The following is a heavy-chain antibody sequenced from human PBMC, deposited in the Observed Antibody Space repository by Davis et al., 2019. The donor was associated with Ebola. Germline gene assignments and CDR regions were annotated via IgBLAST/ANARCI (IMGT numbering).Heavy chain of an antibody. D-gene: IGHD6-13*01. CDR1: GGSFSGYY. V-gene: IGHV4-34*01. CDR3: ARAYSSSWYGENWFDP. J-gene: IGHJ5*02. CDR2: INHSGST. Sequence: SETLSLTCAVYGGSFSGYYWSWIRQPPGKGLEWIGEINHSGSTNYNPSLKSRVTISVDKSKNQFSLKLSSVTAADTAVYYCARAYSSSWYGENWFDPWGQGTLVTVSS.